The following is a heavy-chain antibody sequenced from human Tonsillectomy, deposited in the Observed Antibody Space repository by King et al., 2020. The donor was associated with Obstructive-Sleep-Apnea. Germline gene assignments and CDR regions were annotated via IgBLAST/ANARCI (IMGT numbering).Heavy chain of an antibody. V-gene: IGHV3-15*01. CDR2: IKSKTDGGTT. CDR3: TTDKRQRWLQLEEDY. CDR1: GFTFSNAW. D-gene: IGHD5-24*01. Sequence: VQLVESGGGLVKPGGSLRLSCAASGFTFSNAWMSWVRQAPGKGLEWVGRIKSKTDGGTTDYAAPVKGRFTISRDDSKNTLYLQMNSLKTEDTAVYYCTTDKRQRWLQLEEDYWGQGTLVTVSS. J-gene: IGHJ4*02.